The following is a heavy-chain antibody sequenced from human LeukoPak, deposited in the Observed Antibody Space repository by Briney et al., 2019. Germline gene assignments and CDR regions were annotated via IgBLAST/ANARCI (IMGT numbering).Heavy chain of an antibody. CDR3: ARQSTNDAFDI. CDR2: IYTSGST. V-gene: IGHV4-61*02. J-gene: IGHJ3*02. CDR1: GGSISSGSYY. Sequence: SQTLSLTCTVSGGSISSGSYYWSWIRQPAGKGLEWIGRIYTSGSTNYNPSLKSRVTISVDTSKNQFSLKLSSVTAADTAVYYCARQSTNDAFDIWGQGTMVTVSS.